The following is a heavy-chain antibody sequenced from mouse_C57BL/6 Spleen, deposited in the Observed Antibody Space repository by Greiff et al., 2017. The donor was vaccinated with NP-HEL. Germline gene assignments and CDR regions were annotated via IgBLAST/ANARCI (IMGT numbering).Heavy chain of an antibody. CDR2: IDPSDSET. CDR1: GYTFTSYW. V-gene: IGHV1-52*01. CDR3: ARGYYGGYFDY. Sequence: QVQLQQPGAELVRPGSSVKLSCKASGYTFTSYWMHWVKQRPIQGLEWIGNIDPSDSETHYNQKFKDKATLTVDKSSSTAYMQLSSLTSEDSAVSYCARGYYGGYFDYWGQGTTLTVSS. D-gene: IGHD1-1*01. J-gene: IGHJ2*01.